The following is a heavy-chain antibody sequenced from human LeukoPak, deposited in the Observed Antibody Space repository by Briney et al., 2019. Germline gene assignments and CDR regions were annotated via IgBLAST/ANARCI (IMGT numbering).Heavy chain of an antibody. J-gene: IGHJ4*02. D-gene: IGHD1-20*01. CDR1: GFTFSSYA. V-gene: IGHV3-23*01. CDR2: ISGSGGST. Sequence: GGSLTLSCPPSGFTFSSYAMSWVRQPPGEGLEWVSAISGSGGSTYYADSVKGRFTISRDNSKNTLYLQMNSLRAEDTAVYYCAKVNWNDGIGFDYWGQGTLVTVSS. CDR3: AKVNWNDGIGFDY.